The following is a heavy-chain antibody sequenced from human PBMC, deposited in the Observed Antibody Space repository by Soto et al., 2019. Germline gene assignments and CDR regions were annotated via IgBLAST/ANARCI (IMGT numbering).Heavy chain of an antibody. Sequence: SETLSLTCTVSGGSISSGGYYWSWIRQHPGKGLEWIGYIYYSGSTYYNPSLKSRVTIPVDTSKNQFSLKLSSVTAADTAVYYCARVPVVIAAMDYWGQGTLVTVSS. J-gene: IGHJ4*02. V-gene: IGHV4-31*03. CDR2: IYYSGST. D-gene: IGHD2-15*01. CDR3: ARVPVVIAAMDY. CDR1: GGSISSGGYY.